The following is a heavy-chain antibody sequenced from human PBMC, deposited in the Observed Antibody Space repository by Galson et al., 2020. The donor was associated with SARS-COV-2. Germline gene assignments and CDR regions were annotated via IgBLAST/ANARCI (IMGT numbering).Heavy chain of an antibody. Sequence: GGSLRLSCAASGFIFSSYAMSWVRLAPGKGLEWVSGNSGGGGITYYADSVKGRFTISRDNSKNTLYLQMNSLRAEDTAVYHCARSGEGESHYSYYGMDVWGQGTTVTVSS. J-gene: IGHJ6*02. D-gene: IGHD7-27*01. V-gene: IGHV3-23*01. CDR1: GFIFSSYA. CDR3: ARSGEGESHYSYYGMDV. CDR2: NSGGGGIT.